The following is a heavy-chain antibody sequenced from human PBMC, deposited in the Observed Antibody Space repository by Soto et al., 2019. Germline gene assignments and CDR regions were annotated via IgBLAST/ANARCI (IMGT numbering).Heavy chain of an antibody. V-gene: IGHV4-39*01. Sequence: TSETLSLTCTVSGGSISSSSYYWGWIRQPPGKGLEWIGSIYYSGSTYYNPSLKSRVTISVDTSKNQFSLKLSSVTAADTAVYYCARHYSSSSEVHYYYGMDVWGQGTTVTVSS. CDR2: IYYSGST. J-gene: IGHJ6*02. CDR1: GGSISSSSYY. CDR3: ARHYSSSSEVHYYYGMDV. D-gene: IGHD6-6*01.